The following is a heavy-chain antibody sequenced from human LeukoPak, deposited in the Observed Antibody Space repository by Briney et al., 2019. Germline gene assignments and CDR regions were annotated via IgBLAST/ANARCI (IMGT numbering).Heavy chain of an antibody. V-gene: IGHV3-21*01. CDR2: ISSSSTYI. CDR3: ARSRERDYYDSSGYYSGSPFDI. J-gene: IGHJ3*02. Sequence: GGSLRLSCAASGFIFSSSRMNWVRQAPGRGLEWVSSISSSSTYIYYADSVKGRFTVCRDNAKNSLYLQMNSLRAEDTAVYYCARSRERDYYDSSGYYSGSPFDIWGQGTMVTVSS. CDR1: GFIFSSSR. D-gene: IGHD3-22*01.